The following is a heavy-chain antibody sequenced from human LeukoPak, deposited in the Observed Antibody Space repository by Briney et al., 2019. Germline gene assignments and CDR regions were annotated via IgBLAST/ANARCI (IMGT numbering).Heavy chain of an antibody. Sequence: ASVKVSCKASGYTFTGYYMHWVRQAPGQGLEWVAIIKSTGDTTVYAQKFQGRVTVTRDTSTSTVYMDLSSLSSEDTAVYYCVREDAHTYYFDFWGPGTPVTVSS. CDR1: GYTFTGYY. CDR3: VREDAHTYYFDF. D-gene: IGHD2-2*01. CDR2: IKSTGDTT. V-gene: IGHV1-46*01. J-gene: IGHJ4*02.